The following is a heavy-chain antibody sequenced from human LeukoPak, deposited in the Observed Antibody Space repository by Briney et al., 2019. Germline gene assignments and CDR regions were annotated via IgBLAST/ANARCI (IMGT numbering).Heavy chain of an antibody. CDR1: GFTFSSYS. V-gene: IGHV3-48*01. D-gene: IGHD3-22*01. Sequence: GGSLRLSCAASGFTFSSYSMNWVRLAPGKGLEWVSYISSSSSTIYYADSVKGRFTISRDNAKNSLYLQMNSLRAEDTAVYYCARAYYDSSGYHYFDYWGQGTLVTVSS. CDR3: ARAYYDSSGYHYFDY. J-gene: IGHJ4*02. CDR2: ISSSSSTI.